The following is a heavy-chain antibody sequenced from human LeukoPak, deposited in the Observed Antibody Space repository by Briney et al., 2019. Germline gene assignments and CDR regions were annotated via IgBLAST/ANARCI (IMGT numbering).Heavy chain of an antibody. Sequence: SVKVSCKASGGTFSSYAISWVRQAPGQGLEWMGRIIPIRGIANYAQKFQGRVTITADKSTSTAYMELSSLRPEDTAVYYCARAQGVVAAHYYYYGMDVWGQGTTVTVSS. J-gene: IGHJ6*02. CDR2: IIPIRGIA. CDR1: GGTFSSYA. CDR3: ARAQGVVAAHYYYYGMDV. D-gene: IGHD2-15*01. V-gene: IGHV1-69*04.